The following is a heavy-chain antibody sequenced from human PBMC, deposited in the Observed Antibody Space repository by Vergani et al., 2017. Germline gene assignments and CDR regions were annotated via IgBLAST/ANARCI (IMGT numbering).Heavy chain of an antibody. D-gene: IGHD4-17*01. Sequence: QVQLQESGPGLVKPSETLSLTCTVSGGSLSSYYWSWIRHPPGKGLEWIGYIYYSGSTNYNPSLKSRVTISVDTSKNQFSLKLSSVTAADTAVYYCARSHTEASFDYWGQGTLVTVSS. CDR2: IYYSGST. CDR3: ARSHTEASFDY. CDR1: GGSLSSYY. J-gene: IGHJ4*02. V-gene: IGHV4-59*01.